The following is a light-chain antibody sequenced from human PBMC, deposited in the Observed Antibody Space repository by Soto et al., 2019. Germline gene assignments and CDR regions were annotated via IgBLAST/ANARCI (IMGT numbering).Light chain of an antibody. CDR3: LLYYSGPRV. CDR1: TGAVTSGHY. Sequence: QAVVTQEPSLTVSPGGTVTLTCGSSTGAVTSGHYPYWFQQKPGQAPRTLIYDTTKKHSWTPARFSGSLLGGKAALTLSDVQADDEADYYCLLYYSGPRVFGGGTKLTVL. J-gene: IGLJ3*02. CDR2: DTT. V-gene: IGLV7-46*01.